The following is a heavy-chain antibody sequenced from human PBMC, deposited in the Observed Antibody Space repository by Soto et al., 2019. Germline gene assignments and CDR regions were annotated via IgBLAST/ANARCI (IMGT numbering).Heavy chain of an antibody. J-gene: IGHJ4*02. D-gene: IGHD6-25*01. V-gene: IGHV3-64D*08. Sequence: GGSLRLSCSASGFTFSRYAMHWVRQAPGEGLECVSAISSNGGSTYYADSVKGRFTISRDNSKNTLYLQMSSLRAEDTAVYYCVKDLEQRYGDYVSYWGQGTLVTVSS. CDR2: ISSNGGST. CDR3: VKDLEQRYGDYVSY. CDR1: GFTFSRYA.